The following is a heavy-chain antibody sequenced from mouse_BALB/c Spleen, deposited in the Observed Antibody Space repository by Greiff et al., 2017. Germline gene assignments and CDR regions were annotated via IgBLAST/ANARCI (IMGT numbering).Heavy chain of an antibody. J-gene: IGHJ4*01. CDR1: GFSLTSYD. CDR2: IWTGGGT. D-gene: IGHD1-1*01. CDR3: VRDYYGYAMDY. V-gene: IGHV2-9-2*01. Sequence: QVQLKESGPGLVAPSQSLSITCTVSGFSLTSYDISWIRQPPGKGLEWLGVIWTGGGTNYNSAFMSRLSISKDNSKSQVFLKMNSLQTDDTAIYYCVRDYYGYAMDYWGQGTSVTVSS.